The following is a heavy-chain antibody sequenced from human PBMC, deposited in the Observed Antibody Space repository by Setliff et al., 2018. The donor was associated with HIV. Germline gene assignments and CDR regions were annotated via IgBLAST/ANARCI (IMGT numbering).Heavy chain of an antibody. CDR2: IIPIFNRG. CDR3: ATGRHYYDSSDYPANPFDV. D-gene: IGHD3-22*01. J-gene: IGHJ3*01. CDR1: GGIFINSA. Sequence: GASVKVSCKASGGIFINSAFTWVRQAPGQGLEWMGSIIPIFNRGNYAQKFQSRVTITADESTGTAYMELSSLRSEDTAVYFCATGRHYYDSSDYPANPFDVWGQGTMVTVSS. V-gene: IGHV1-69*13.